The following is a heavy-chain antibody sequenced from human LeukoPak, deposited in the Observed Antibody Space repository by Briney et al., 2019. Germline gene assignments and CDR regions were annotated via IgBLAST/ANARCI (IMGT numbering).Heavy chain of an antibody. CDR2: IYYTWST. CDR1: GGSISPYF. Sequence: SETLSLTCTVSGGSISPYFWSWIRQPPGKGLEWIGYIYYTWSTSYSPSLKSRVTISADTSKNQFSLKLRSVTAADTAVYYCARHYPNHRYDSSGYYYGGFDYWGQGTPVTVSP. D-gene: IGHD3-22*01. V-gene: IGHV4-59*08. CDR3: ARHYPNHRYDSSGYYYGGFDY. J-gene: IGHJ4*02.